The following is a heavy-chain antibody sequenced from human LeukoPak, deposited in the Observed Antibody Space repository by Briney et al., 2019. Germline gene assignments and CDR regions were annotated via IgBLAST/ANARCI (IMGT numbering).Heavy chain of an antibody. D-gene: IGHD5-12*01. CDR2: IYYSGST. Sequence: PSETLSLTCTVSGGSISSYYWSWIRQPPGKGLEYIGYIYYSGSTNYNPSLKSRVTISVDTSKNQFSLKLSSVTATDTAVYYCARVERWGGYDFESDAFDIWGQGTMVTVSS. CDR3: ARVERWGGYDFESDAFDI. CDR1: GGSISSYY. V-gene: IGHV4-59*08. J-gene: IGHJ3*02.